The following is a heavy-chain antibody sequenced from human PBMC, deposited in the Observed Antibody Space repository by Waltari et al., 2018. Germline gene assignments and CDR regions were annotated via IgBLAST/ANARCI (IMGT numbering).Heavy chain of an antibody. Sequence: QVQLVQSGAEVKKPGSSVKVSCKASGGTFSSYAISWVRQAPGQGLEWMGGIIPIFGTANYAQKFQGRVTITADESTSTAYMELSSLRSEDTAVYYCARVGNYPALNYYYYYMDVWGKGTTVTISS. CDR1: GGTFSSYA. V-gene: IGHV1-69*12. CDR3: ARVGNYPALNYYYYYMDV. D-gene: IGHD4-4*01. J-gene: IGHJ6*03. CDR2: IIPIFGTA.